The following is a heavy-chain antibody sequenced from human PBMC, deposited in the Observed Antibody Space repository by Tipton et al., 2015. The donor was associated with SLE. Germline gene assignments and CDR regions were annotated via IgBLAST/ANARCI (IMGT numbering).Heavy chain of an antibody. Sequence: TLSLTCVVYGGSFNDNFWTWIRQPPGKGLEWIGEINHSRTTKYNSSLKSRLTISVDTSKNQFSLKLSSVTAADTAVYYCARPHGNSRSDWYFDLGGRGALVTVSS. CDR3: ARPHGNSRSDWYFDL. CDR2: INHSRTT. D-gene: IGHD4-23*01. CDR1: GGSFNDNF. J-gene: IGHJ2*01. V-gene: IGHV4-34*01.